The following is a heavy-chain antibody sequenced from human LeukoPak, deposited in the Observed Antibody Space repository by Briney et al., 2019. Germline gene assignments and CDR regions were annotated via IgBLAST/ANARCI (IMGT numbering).Heavy chain of an antibody. J-gene: IGHJ5*02. D-gene: IGHD6-6*01. Sequence: PSETLSLTCTVSGGSISSYYWSWIRQPPGKGLEWIGEINHSGSTNYNPSLKSRVTISVDTSKNQFSLKLSSVTAADTAVYYCARGYSSSYWNWFDPWGQGTLVTVSS. CDR1: GGSISSYY. CDR3: ARGYSSSYWNWFDP. V-gene: IGHV4-34*01. CDR2: INHSGST.